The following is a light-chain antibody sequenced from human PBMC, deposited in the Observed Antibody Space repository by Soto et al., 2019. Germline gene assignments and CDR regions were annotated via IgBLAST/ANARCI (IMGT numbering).Light chain of an antibody. CDR2: GAS. CDR1: QSVSSSY. V-gene: IGKV3-20*01. CDR3: QQYGSLPPLYT. Sequence: EIVLTQSPGTLSLSPGERATLSCRASQSVSSSYLAWYQQKPGQAPRLLIYGASSRATGIPDRFSGSGSGTDITLTISRLEPEDVAVDDCQQYGSLPPLYTFGQGTKLEIK. J-gene: IGKJ2*01.